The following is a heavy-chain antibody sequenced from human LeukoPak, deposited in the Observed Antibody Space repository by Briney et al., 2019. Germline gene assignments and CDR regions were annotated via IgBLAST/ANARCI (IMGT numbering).Heavy chain of an antibody. D-gene: IGHD1-26*01. V-gene: IGHV3-23*01. Sequence: PGGSLRLSCAASGFTFSSYSMNWVRQAPGKGLEWVSTISGGGGSTYYADSVKGRFTISRDNSKNTLYLQVKSLRAEDTAVYYCAKGGKWDVTPFDYWGQGTLVTVSS. CDR3: AKGGKWDVTPFDY. J-gene: IGHJ4*02. CDR1: GFTFSSYS. CDR2: ISGGGGST.